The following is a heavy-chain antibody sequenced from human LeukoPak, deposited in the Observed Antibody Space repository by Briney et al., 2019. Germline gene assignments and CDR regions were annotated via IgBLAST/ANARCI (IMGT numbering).Heavy chain of an antibody. V-gene: IGHV3-21*01. CDR1: GFTFSNYN. CDR3: AKDPYSSSWYFDL. Sequence: GGSLRLSCADSGFTFSNYNMNWVRQAPGKAMEWVSSITSSGTYTFYADSVKGRFTISRDSAKNSLYLQMDSLGPEDTAVYYCAKDPYSSSWYFDLWGRGTLVTVSS. D-gene: IGHD6-13*01. CDR2: ITSSGTYT. J-gene: IGHJ2*01.